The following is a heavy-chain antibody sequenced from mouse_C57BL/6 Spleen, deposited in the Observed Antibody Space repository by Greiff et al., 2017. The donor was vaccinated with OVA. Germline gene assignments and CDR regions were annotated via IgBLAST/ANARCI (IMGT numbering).Heavy chain of an antibody. CDR2: IDPSDSST. Sequence: VQLQQPGAELVKPGASVKLSCKASGYTFTSYWMQWVKQRPGQGLEWIGEIDPSDSSTNYNQKFKGKATLTVDTSSSTAYMQLSSLTSEDSAVYYCAREGLRQAWFAYWGQGTLVTVSA. V-gene: IGHV1-50*01. D-gene: IGHD2-2*01. CDR3: AREGLRQAWFAY. J-gene: IGHJ3*01. CDR1: GYTFTSYW.